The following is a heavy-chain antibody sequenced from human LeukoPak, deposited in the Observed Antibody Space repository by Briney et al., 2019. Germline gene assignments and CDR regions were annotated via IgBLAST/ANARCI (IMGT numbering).Heavy chain of an antibody. CDR1: GGTFSSYA. CDR3: ASGYCSGGSCWTFDY. CDR2: IIPIFGTA. V-gene: IGHV1-69*13. D-gene: IGHD2-15*01. J-gene: IGHJ4*02. Sequence: ASVKVSCKASGGTFSSYAISWVRQAPGQGLEWMGGIIPIFGTANYAQKFQGRVTITADESTSTAYMELSSLRSEDTAVYYCASGYCSGGSCWTFDYWGQGTLVTVSS.